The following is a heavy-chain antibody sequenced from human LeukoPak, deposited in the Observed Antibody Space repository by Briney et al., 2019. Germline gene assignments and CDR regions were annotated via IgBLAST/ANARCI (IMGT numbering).Heavy chain of an antibody. V-gene: IGHV1-2*02. CDR1: GYTFTGYR. J-gene: IGHJ4*02. CDR2: IIPDSGGA. D-gene: IGHD2-2*01. CDR3: STEDKYCGSANCGKY. Sequence: ASVKVSCKASGYTFTGYRMHWVRQAPGQGLEWMGYIIPDSGGADYDQRFQGRVTMTRDKSISTVYMELSSLRSDDTAVYYCSTEDKYCGSANCGKYWGQGTLVTVSS.